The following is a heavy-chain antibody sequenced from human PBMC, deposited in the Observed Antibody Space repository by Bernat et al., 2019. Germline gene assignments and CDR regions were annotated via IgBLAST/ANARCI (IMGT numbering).Heavy chain of an antibody. CDR1: GFTFSNYA. CDR3: AKEGYQVLGIRAYYFDS. D-gene: IGHD2-2*01. J-gene: IGHJ4*02. CDR2: ITGSGSST. V-gene: IGHV3-23*01. Sequence: EVQLLESGGGLVQPGESLRLSCAASGFTFSNYAMSWVRQAPGTGLEWVSAITGSGSSTFYADSVKGRFTISRDNSKNTLYLQMNSLRAEDTALYYCAKEGYQVLGIRAYYFDSWGQGTLVTVSS.